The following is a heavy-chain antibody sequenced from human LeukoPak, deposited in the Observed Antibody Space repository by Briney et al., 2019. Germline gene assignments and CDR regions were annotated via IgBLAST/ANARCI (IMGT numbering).Heavy chain of an antibody. Sequence: PSETLSLTCTVSGGSITTYYWSWIRQPPGKGLEWIGFIYNSGSTKYNPSLGSRGTISEDTAKNQLSLKLTSVTAADTAIYYCVRGGSVNPALIDYWGQGTLVTVSS. CDR1: GGSITTYY. V-gene: IGHV4-59*01. CDR2: IYNSGST. D-gene: IGHD1-14*01. CDR3: VRGGSVNPALIDY. J-gene: IGHJ4*02.